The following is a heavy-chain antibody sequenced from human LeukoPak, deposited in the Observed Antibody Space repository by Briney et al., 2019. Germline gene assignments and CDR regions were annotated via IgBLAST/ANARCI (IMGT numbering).Heavy chain of an antibody. CDR3: ARQGSSWYRYVFDY. CDR2: IYYSGST. V-gene: IGHV4-39*01. D-gene: IGHD6-13*01. Sequence: PSETLSLTCTVSGGSISSSSYYWRWIRQPPGKGLEWIGSIYYSGSTYYNPSLKSRVTISVDTSKNQFSLKLSSVTAADTAVYYCARQGSSWYRYVFDYWGQGTLVTVSS. CDR1: GGSISSSSYY. J-gene: IGHJ4*02.